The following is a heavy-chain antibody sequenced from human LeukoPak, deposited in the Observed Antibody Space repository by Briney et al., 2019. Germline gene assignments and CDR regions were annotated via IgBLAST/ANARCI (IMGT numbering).Heavy chain of an antibody. D-gene: IGHD2-8*01. CDR3: ATWSIELSWFDP. CDR1: GFTFSSYA. Sequence: GGSLRLSCAASGFTFSSYAMSWVRQAPGKGLEWVSAISGSGGSTYYADSVKGRFTISRDNSKNTLYLQMNSLRAEDTAVYYCATWSIELSWFDPWGQGTLVTVSS. V-gene: IGHV3-23*01. J-gene: IGHJ5*02. CDR2: ISGSGGST.